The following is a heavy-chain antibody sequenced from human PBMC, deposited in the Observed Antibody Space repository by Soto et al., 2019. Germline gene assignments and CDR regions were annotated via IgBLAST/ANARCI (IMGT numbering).Heavy chain of an antibody. CDR1: GFMFNAYG. J-gene: IGHJ3*02. Sequence: QVQLVESGGGVVQPGRSLRLSCAASGFMFNAYGMHWVRQTPGNGLEWVAVISFDGSNQYYEESVKGRFTISRDNSKNTLYLKMDSLRAEDTAVYFCVKAGTMAGTGTTPRSFDIWGRGTMVTVSS. CDR3: VKAGTMAGTGTTPRSFDI. D-gene: IGHD1-1*01. CDR2: ISFDGSNQ. V-gene: IGHV3-30*18.